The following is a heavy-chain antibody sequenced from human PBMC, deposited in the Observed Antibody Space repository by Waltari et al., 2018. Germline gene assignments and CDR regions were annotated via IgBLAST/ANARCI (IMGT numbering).Heavy chain of an antibody. V-gene: IGHV4-30-2*01. D-gene: IGHD6-6*01. Sequence: QLQLQESGSGLVKPSQTLSLTCAVSGGSISSGGYSWSWIRQPPGKGLEWIGYIYHSWSTYYNPSLKSRVTISVDRSKNQFSLKLSSVTAADTAVYYCARSSIAARDDAFDIWGQGTMVTVSS. CDR2: IYHSWST. CDR1: GGSISSGGYS. J-gene: IGHJ3*02. CDR3: ARSSIAARDDAFDI.